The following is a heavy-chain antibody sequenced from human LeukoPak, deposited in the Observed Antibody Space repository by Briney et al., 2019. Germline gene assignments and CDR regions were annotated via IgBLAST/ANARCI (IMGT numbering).Heavy chain of an antibody. Sequence: MSSETLSLTCTVSGGSISSYYWSWIRQPPGKVLEWIGYIYYTGSTNYNPSLKSRVTMSVDTSKKQFSLKLSSVTAADTAVYYCARVREDDIVVVPAAINYYYYMDVWGKGTTVTVSS. V-gene: IGHV4-59*01. D-gene: IGHD2-2*02. CDR2: IYYTGST. CDR3: ARVREDDIVVVPAAINYYYYMDV. CDR1: GGSISSYY. J-gene: IGHJ6*03.